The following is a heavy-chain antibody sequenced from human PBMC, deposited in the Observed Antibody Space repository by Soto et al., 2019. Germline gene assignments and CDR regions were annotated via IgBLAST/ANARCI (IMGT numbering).Heavy chain of an antibody. J-gene: IGHJ4*02. CDR2: ISYDGSNK. CDR3: ARGGQEGGADY. CDR1: GFTFTNYA. V-gene: IGHV3-30-3*01. D-gene: IGHD4-17*01. Sequence: QVQLVESGGGVVQPGRSLRLSCAASGFTFTNYAFHWVRQAPGKGLEWVTIISYDGSNKYYAVSVKGRFTISRDNSKNTLYLQMNSLRAEDTAVYYCARGGQEGGADYWGQGTLVTVSS.